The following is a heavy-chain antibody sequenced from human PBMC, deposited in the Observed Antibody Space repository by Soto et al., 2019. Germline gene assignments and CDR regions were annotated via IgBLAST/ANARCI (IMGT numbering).Heavy chain of an antibody. J-gene: IGHJ5*02. CDR3: ARAIRSRIVVVVAATPPNWFDP. CDR1: GGSISTSRSY. CDR2: IFYSGST. Sequence: SETLSLTCNVSGGSISTSRSYWAWIRQPPGKGLEWLANIFYSGSTYYNPSLKSRVTISVDTSKNQFSLKLSSVTAADTAVYYCARAIRSRIVVVVAATPPNWFDPWGQGTLVTVSS. V-gene: IGHV4-39*07. D-gene: IGHD2-15*01.